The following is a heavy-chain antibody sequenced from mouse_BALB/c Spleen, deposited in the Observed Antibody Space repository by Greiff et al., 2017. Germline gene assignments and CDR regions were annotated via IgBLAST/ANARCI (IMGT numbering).Heavy chain of an antibody. D-gene: IGHD1-1*01. V-gene: IGHV2-9*02. CDR2: IWAGGST. J-gene: IGHJ2*01. CDR3: ARDSTFITTVVDYFDY. Sequence: VQLVESGPGLVAPSQSLSITCTVSGFSLTSYGVHWVRQPPGKGLEWLGVIWAGGSTNYNSALMSRLSISKDNSKSQVFLKMNSLQTGDTAMYYCARDSTFITTVVDYFDYWGQGTTLTVSS. CDR1: GFSLTSYG.